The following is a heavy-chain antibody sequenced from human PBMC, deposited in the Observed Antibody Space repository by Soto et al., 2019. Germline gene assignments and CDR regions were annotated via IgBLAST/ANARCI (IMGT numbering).Heavy chain of an antibody. CDR3: ARGGSSSWYVRYYYGMDV. CDR2: IYYSGST. Sequence: SETLSLTFTVSGGSISSYYWSWIRQPPGKGLEWIGYIYYSGSTNYNPSLKSRVTISVDTSKNQFSLKLSSVTAADTAVYYCARGGSSSWYVRYYYGMDVWGQGTTVTVSS. D-gene: IGHD6-13*01. J-gene: IGHJ6*02. CDR1: GGSISSYY. V-gene: IGHV4-59*01.